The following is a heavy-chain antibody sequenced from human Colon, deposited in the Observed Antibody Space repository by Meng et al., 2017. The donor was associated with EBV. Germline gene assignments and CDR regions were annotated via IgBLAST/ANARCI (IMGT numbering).Heavy chain of an antibody. CDR2: IHHNGNT. J-gene: IGHJ4*02. CDR1: GDSLSSANW. D-gene: IGHD2-15*01. Sequence: VQVAEAGPGLVKPSETLPLTCAVSGDSLSSANWWSWVRQPPGKGLEWIGEIHHNGNTNYNPSLKSRVTISVDKSKNQFVLKVTSVTAADTAVYYCARTAICIGGSCTTWDYWGQGALVTVSS. V-gene: IGHV4-4*02. CDR3: ARTAICIGGSCTTWDY.